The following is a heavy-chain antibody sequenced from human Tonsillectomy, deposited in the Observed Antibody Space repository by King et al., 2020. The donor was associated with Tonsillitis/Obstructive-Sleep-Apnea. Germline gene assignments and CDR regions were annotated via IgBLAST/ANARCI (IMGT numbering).Heavy chain of an antibody. Sequence: VQLVESGRGVVQPGRSLRLSCAASGFNFSSYGMHWVRQDPGKGLEWVAVIGYDGSNKYYADSVKGRFTISRDNSKNTLYLQMNSLRAEDTAVYYCARDKSDCSSTSCYEYYYYYYMDVWGKGTTVTVSS. CDR1: GFNFSSYG. V-gene: IGHV3-33*01. CDR3: ARDKSDCSSTSCYEYYYYYYMDV. J-gene: IGHJ6*03. CDR2: IGYDGSNK. D-gene: IGHD2-2*01.